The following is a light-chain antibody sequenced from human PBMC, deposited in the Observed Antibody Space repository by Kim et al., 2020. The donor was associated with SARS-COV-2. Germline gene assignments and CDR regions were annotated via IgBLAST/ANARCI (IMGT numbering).Light chain of an antibody. CDR1: QSVASGY. Sequence: IVLTQSPGTLSLSPGETATLSCRASQSVASGYLAWYQQKPGQAPRLLIFDASTRATGISDRFSGSGSGTDFSLTISRLEPADLAVYYCQQYGTSPCTFGQGTKLEIK. CDR3: QQYGTSPCT. V-gene: IGKV3-20*01. J-gene: IGKJ2*02. CDR2: DAS.